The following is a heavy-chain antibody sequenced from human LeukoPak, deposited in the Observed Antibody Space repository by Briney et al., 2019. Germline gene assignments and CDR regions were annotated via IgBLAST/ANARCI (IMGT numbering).Heavy chain of an antibody. J-gene: IGHJ4*02. CDR3: TTDGSGSYYKVLDY. CDR1: GFTFSSYG. V-gene: IGHV3-30*02. Sequence: HGGSLRLSCAASGFTFSSYGMHWVRQAPGKGLEWVAFIRYDGSYKYYADSVKGRFTISRDNSKNTLYPQMNSLKTEDTAVYYCTTDGSGSYYKVLDYWGQGTLVTVSS. CDR2: IRYDGSYK. D-gene: IGHD3-10*01.